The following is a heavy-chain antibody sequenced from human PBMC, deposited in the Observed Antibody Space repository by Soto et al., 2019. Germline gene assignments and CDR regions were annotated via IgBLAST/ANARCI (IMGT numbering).Heavy chain of an antibody. CDR2: IKSKTDGGTT. J-gene: IGHJ6*02. CDR1: GFTFSNAW. D-gene: IGHD3-3*01. V-gene: IGHV3-15*07. CDR3: TTVWFLEWLSNTERHNYYGMDV. Sequence: GGSLRLSCAASGFTFSNAWMNWVRQAPGKGLEWVGRIKSKTDGGTTDYAAPVKGRFTISRDDSKNTLYLQMNSLKTEDTAVYYCTTVWFLEWLSNTERHNYYGMDVWGQGTTVTVSS.